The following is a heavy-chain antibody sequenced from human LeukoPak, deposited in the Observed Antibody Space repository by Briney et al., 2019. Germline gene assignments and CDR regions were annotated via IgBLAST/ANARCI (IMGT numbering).Heavy chain of an antibody. V-gene: IGHV4-34*01. CDR2: INHSGST. CDR1: GGSFSGYY. Sequence: SETLSLTCAVYGGSFSGYYWSWIRQPPGKGLEWIGKINHSGSTNYNPSLKSRVTISVDTSKNQFSLKLSSVTAADTAVYYCASTPRVPAAFFDYWGQGTLVTVSS. CDR3: ASTPRVPAAFFDY. D-gene: IGHD2-2*01. J-gene: IGHJ4*02.